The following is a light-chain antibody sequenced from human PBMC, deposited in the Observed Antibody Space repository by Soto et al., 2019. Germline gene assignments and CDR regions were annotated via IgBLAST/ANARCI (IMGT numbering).Light chain of an antibody. CDR3: NSYTTTSPCV. V-gene: IGLV2-14*01. J-gene: IGLJ3*02. Sequence: QSALTQPASVSGSPGQSITISCTGTGSDVGRYNYVSWYQQYPGKVPKLMIYQVSNRPSGVPIRFSGSKSGDTASLTVSGLQAEDEAYYYCNSYTTTSPCVFGGGTKLTVL. CDR1: GSDVGRYNY. CDR2: QVS.